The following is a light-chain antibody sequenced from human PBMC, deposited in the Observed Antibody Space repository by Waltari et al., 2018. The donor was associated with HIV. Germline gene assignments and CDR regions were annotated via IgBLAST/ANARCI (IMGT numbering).Light chain of an antibody. J-gene: IGLJ2*01. CDR1: SSDIGGFDY. CDR2: AVS. V-gene: IGLV2-14*03. Sequence: QSALTQPASVSGSPGQSITISCTGASSDIGGFDYVAWYQQHPGKVPKLLIYAVSDRPSGVSNRFSGSKSGSTASLSISGLQAEDEAVYYCRSYSRSSTLVLFGGGTKLTVL. CDR3: RSYSRSSTLVL.